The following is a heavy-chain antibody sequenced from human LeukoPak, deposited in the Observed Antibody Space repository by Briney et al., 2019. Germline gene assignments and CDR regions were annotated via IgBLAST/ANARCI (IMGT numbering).Heavy chain of an antibody. CDR2: IKNKSDGGKT. D-gene: IGHD4-17*01. CDR3: AKDAATVTRYYFDY. CDR1: RFILNNAW. Sequence: GGSLRLSCVASRFILNNAWMSWVRQAPGKGLEWVGRIKNKSDGGKTDYAAPVKGRFTISRDDSKNTLYLQMNSLKTEDTAVYYCAKDAATVTRYYFDYWGQGTLVTVSS. V-gene: IGHV3-15*01. J-gene: IGHJ4*02.